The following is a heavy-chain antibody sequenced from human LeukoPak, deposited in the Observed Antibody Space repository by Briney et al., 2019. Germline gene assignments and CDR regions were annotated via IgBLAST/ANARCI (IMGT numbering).Heavy chain of an antibody. Sequence: GGSLRLSCEASGFSFSIHSMNWVRQAPGKGLEWVSSISSSGGSTYYADSVKGRFTISRDNSKNTLYLQMNSLRAEDTAVYYCAKDGGGYQLQRFDPWGQGTLVTVSS. CDR3: AKDGGGYQLQRFDP. CDR2: ISSSGGST. V-gene: IGHV3-23*01. J-gene: IGHJ5*02. D-gene: IGHD2-2*01. CDR1: GFSFSIHS.